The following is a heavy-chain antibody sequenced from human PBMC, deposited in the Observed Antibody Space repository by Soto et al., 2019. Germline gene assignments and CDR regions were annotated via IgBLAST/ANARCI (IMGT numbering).Heavy chain of an antibody. J-gene: IGHJ4*02. D-gene: IGHD3-22*01. CDR1: GFTFSSYW. Sequence: EVQLVESGGGLVQPGGSLRLSCAASGFTFSSYWMHWVRQAPGRGLVWVSRINSDGSRTSYADSAKGRFTISRDNAKNTLYLQMNSLRAEDTAVYDCARGDGDYYDGNGYLGRHWGQGTLVTVPS. CDR2: INSDGSRT. V-gene: IGHV3-74*01. CDR3: ARGDGDYYDGNGYLGRH.